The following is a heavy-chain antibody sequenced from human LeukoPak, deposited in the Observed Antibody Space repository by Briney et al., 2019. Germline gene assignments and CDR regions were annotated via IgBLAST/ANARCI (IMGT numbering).Heavy chain of an antibody. CDR3: SAHETLIVVRPFDY. V-gene: IGHV3-74*01. CDR2: IDPDGTST. J-gene: IGHJ4*02. Sequence: PGGSLRLSCAASGLTFSSYWMHWVRQVPGKGPVWVSRIDPDGTSTSCADSVKGRFTISRDNAKNTLYPQMNSLRAEDAAVYYCSAHETLIVVRPFDYWGQGTVVTVSS. CDR1: GLTFSSYW. D-gene: IGHD3-22*01.